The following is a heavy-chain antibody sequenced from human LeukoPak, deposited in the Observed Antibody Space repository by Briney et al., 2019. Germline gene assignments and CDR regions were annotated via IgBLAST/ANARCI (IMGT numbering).Heavy chain of an antibody. Sequence: GTLSLTCAVSGGSTSSSNWWSWVRQPPGKGLEWIGEIYHSGSTNYNPSSKSRVTISVYKSKNQFSLKLSTVTAADTAVYYCARRGSSWLDYWGQGTLVTVSS. V-gene: IGHV4-4*02. D-gene: IGHD6-13*01. CDR1: GGSTSSSNW. CDR3: ARRGSSWLDY. J-gene: IGHJ4*02. CDR2: IYHSGST.